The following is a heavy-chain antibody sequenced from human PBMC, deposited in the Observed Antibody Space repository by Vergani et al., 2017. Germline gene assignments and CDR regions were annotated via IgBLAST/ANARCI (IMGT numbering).Heavy chain of an antibody. Sequence: EVQLVESGGGLVQPGGSLRLSCAASGFTFSSYEMNWVRQAPGKGLEWVSYISSSGSTIYYADSVKGRFTISRDNAKNSLYLQMNSLRAEDTAVYYCAGDGGWGFFDYWGQGTLVTVSS. V-gene: IGHV3-48*03. CDR1: GFTFSSYE. CDR3: AGDGGWGFFDY. CDR2: ISSSGSTI. J-gene: IGHJ4*02. D-gene: IGHD3-16*01.